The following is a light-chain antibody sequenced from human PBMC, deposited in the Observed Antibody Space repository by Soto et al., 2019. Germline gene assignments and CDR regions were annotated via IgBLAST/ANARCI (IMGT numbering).Light chain of an antibody. J-gene: IGLJ1*01. CDR2: EGT. CDR3: YSYAGENLYV. V-gene: IGLV2-23*01. CDR1: SSDVGSYNL. Sequence: QSALAQPASVSASPGQSITIPCTGTSSDVGSYNLVSWFQQHPGKVPKLLIYEGTKRPSGLSDRFSGSKSGTTASLTISGLQAEDEAHYYCYSYAGENLYVFGTGTKGTVL.